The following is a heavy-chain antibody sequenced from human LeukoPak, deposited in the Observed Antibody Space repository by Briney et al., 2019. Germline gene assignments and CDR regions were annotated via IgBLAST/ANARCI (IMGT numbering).Heavy chain of an antibody. CDR1: GFTFSTYA. CDR2: ISYDGSNK. V-gene: IGHV3-30-3*01. J-gene: IGHJ4*02. Sequence: PGRSLRLSCAASGFTFSTYAMHWVRQAPGKGLEWVAVISYDGSNKCYADSVKGRFTISRDNSKNALYLQMNSLRAEDTAVYYCARDYCSGGSCYSIPGYWGQGTQVTVSS. CDR3: ARDYCSGGSCYSIPGY. D-gene: IGHD2-15*01.